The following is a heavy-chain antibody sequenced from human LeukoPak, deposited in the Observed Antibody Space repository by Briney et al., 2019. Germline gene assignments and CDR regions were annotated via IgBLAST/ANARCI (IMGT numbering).Heavy chain of an antibody. CDR1: GLTFSTSG. CDR2: IGPTGFDR. CDR3: ATETNGRHYDY. D-gene: IGHD1-14*01. J-gene: IGHJ4*02. Sequence: GGSLRLSCTTSGLTFSTSGFNWVRQAPGKGLEWVASIGPTGFDRYHADSIKGRFTISRDNANNFLYLQMDSLRAEDTAVSYCATETNGRHYDYWGQGTLLTVSS. V-gene: IGHV3-21*06.